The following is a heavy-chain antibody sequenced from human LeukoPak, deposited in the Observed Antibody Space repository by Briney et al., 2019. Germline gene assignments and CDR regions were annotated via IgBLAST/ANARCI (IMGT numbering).Heavy chain of an antibody. D-gene: IGHD3-16*01. V-gene: IGHV3-21*01. CDR3: ARDLGESPPGYYFDY. J-gene: IGHJ4*02. CDR1: EFTFSSYS. Sequence: GGSLRLSCAASEFTFSSYSMNWVRQAPGKGLEWVSSISSSSSYIYYADSVKGRFTISRDNAKKSLYLQMDSLRAEDTTVYYCARDLGESPPGYYFDYWGQGTPVTVSS. CDR2: ISSSSSYI.